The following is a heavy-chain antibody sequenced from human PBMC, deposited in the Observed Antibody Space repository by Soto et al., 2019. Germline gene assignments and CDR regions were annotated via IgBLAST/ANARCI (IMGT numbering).Heavy chain of an antibody. J-gene: IGHJ6*03. CDR2: ISSGGSSM. CDR1: GFAFSSFS. Sequence: EVQLVESGGGLVKPGGSLRLSCAASGFAFSSFSMNWVRQAPGKGLEWVAFISSGGSSMYYADSVKGRFSISRDNAKNSLFLQMNSLRAEDTAVYYCARDCGEKLVRRGFYYYYMDVWGTGTTVTVAS. CDR3: ARDCGEKLVRRGFYYYYMDV. D-gene: IGHD6-6*01. V-gene: IGHV3-21*01.